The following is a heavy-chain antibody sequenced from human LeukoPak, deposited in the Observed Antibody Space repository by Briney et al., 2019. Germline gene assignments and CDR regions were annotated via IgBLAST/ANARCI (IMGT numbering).Heavy chain of an antibody. V-gene: IGHV4-4*07. CDR1: GGSINNYY. D-gene: IGHD2-15*01. CDR3: ARLKRYCSGGSCYSLDYSYMDV. Sequence: SETLSLTCTVSGGSINNYYWSWIRQPAGKGLEWIGRIYTTGSTNYNPSLKSRITMSVDTSKNQFSLKLSSVTAADTAVYYCARLKRYCSGGSCYSLDYSYMDVWGKGTTVIISS. J-gene: IGHJ6*03. CDR2: IYTTGST.